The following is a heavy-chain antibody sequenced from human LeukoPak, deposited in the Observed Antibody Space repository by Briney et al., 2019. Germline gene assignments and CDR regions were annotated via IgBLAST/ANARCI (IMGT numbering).Heavy chain of an antibody. CDR3: ASWSGFESYYYYYGMDV. V-gene: IGHV3-21*01. D-gene: IGHD3-3*01. Sequence: PGGSLRLSCAASGFTFSSYSMNWVRQAPGKGLEWVSSISSSSSYIYYADSVKGRFTISRDNAKNSLYLQMNSLRAEDRAVYYGASWSGFESYYYYYGMDVWGQGTTVTVSS. J-gene: IGHJ6*02. CDR1: GFTFSSYS. CDR2: ISSSSSYI.